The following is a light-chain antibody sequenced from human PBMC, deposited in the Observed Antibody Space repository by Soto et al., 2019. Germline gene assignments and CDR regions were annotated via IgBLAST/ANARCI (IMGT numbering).Light chain of an antibody. CDR3: QQYDNLPRT. CDR1: QDISNY. Sequence: DIQMTQSPSSLSASVGDRVTITCQASQDISNYLNWYQQKPGKAPKLLIYDASKLETGVPSRFIGSGSGTDFTFTISSLQPEDIATYYCQQYDNLPRTFGQGTKLEIK. CDR2: DAS. J-gene: IGKJ2*01. V-gene: IGKV1-33*01.